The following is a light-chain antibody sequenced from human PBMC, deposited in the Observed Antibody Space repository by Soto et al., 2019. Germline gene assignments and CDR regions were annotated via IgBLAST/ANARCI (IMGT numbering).Light chain of an antibody. V-gene: IGLV2-14*03. Sequence: QSALTQPASVSGSPGQSITISCTGTTSDVGGYNYVTWYQQYPGQAPKIIIYDVNRRPPGVSDRFSGSKSGNTASLTVSDLQAGDEADYFCCSFTNIKTGVFGGGTKVTVL. J-gene: IGLJ1*01. CDR2: DVN. CDR3: CSFTNIKTGV. CDR1: TSDVGGYNY.